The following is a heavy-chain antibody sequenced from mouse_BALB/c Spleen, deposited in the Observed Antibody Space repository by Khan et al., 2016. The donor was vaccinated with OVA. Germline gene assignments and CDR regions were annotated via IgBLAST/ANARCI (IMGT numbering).Heavy chain of an antibody. Sequence: QIQLVQSGPELKKPGETVRISCKASGYTFTTAGIQWVQKMPGKGLKWIGWINTHSGVPKYAEDFKGRFAFSLEISVNTAYLQLTNLKNEDTATXFWARGGAAYYRSDGGAMDYWGQGTSVTVSS. CDR2: INTHSGVP. V-gene: IGHV9-4*02. CDR1: GYTFTTAG. D-gene: IGHD2-12*01. CDR3: ARGGAAYYRSDGGAMDY. J-gene: IGHJ4*01.